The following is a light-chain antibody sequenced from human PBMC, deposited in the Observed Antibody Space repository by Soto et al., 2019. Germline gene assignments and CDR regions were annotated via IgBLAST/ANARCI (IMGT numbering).Light chain of an antibody. CDR3: QQYNTYLA. V-gene: IGKV1-5*01. Sequence: DIQMTQSPSTLSAAVGDRVTITCRASQSISTWLAWYQQKPGKAPQLLIYDVSSLKSGVPSRFSGSGSGTEFTLTISRLQPEDFATYYCQQYNTYLAFGRGTKVEI. J-gene: IGKJ1*01. CDR1: QSISTW. CDR2: DVS.